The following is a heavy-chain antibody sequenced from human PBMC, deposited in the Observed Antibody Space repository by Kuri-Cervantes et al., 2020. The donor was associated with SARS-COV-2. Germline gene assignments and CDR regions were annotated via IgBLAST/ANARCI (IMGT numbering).Heavy chain of an antibody. J-gene: IGHJ3*02. CDR3: ARAGEWLFGDAFDI. V-gene: IGHV4-61*01. D-gene: IGHD3-3*01. CDR2: IYYSGST. CDR1: GYSISSGYY. Sequence: PETLSLTCTVSGYSISSGYYWGWIRQPPGKGLEWIGYIYYSGSTNYNPSLKSRVTISVDTSKNQFSLKLSSVTAADTAVYYCARAGEWLFGDAFDIWGQGTMVTVSS.